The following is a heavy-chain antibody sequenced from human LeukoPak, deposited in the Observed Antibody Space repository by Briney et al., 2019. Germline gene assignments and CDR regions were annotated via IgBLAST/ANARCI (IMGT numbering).Heavy chain of an antibody. D-gene: IGHD6-19*01. V-gene: IGHV1-46*01. CDR3: ARDGEPAVPGGAYFYGMGV. J-gene: IGHJ6*02. CDR2: FNPSGGGT. Sequence: GASVKVSCRASGYTFTTYYMHWVRQAPGQGLEWMGIFNPSGGGTFYAQKFQGRVTMTGDTSTSTVYMELSSLRSDDTAVYYCARDGEPAVPGGAYFYGMGVWGQGTTVTVSS. CDR1: GYTFTTYY.